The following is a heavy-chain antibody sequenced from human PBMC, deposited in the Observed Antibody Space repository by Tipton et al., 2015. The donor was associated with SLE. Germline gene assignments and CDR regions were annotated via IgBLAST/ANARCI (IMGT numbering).Heavy chain of an antibody. J-gene: IGHJ3*02. Sequence: TLSLTCTVSGGSISSSSYSWGWIRQPPGKGLEWIGTIYFSGTSYYNPSLQSRVTISVDTSKNQFSLKLSSVTAADTAVYYCASYGGSSWGDAFDIWGQGTMVTVSS. CDR3: ASYGGSSWGDAFDI. CDR2: IYFSGTS. CDR1: GGSISSSSYS. D-gene: IGHD6-13*01. V-gene: IGHV4-39*07.